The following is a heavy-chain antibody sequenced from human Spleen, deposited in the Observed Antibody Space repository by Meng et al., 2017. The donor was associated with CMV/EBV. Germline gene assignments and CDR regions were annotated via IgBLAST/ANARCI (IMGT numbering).Heavy chain of an antibody. CDR2: INPNSGGT. Sequence: VELVQSGAEVKKPGASVNVSCKASGYTFTGYYMHWVRQAPGQGLEWMGWINPNSGGTNYAQKFQGRVTMTWDTSISTAYMELSRLRSDDTAVYYCARRRKEWLLRRVFDYWGQGTLVTVSS. CDR1: GYTFTGYY. V-gene: IGHV1-2*02. CDR3: ARRRKEWLLRRVFDY. J-gene: IGHJ4*02. D-gene: IGHD3-3*01.